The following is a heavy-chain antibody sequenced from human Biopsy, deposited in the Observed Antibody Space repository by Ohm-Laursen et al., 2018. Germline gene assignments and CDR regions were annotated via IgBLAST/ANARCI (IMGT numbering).Heavy chain of an antibody. V-gene: IGHV4-39*01. CDR3: ARPLRGGEYEGFDL. J-gene: IGHJ3*01. CDR1: DGSINSNDYY. Sequence: GTLSLTCTVSDGSINSNDYYWGWIRQAPGKVLDWLGSVHYSGAAYFKPPLTSRTTISVDPAKNPFFLKLRAPTAADTAVYYCARPLRGGEYEGFDLWGPGTMVSVSP. CDR2: VHYSGAA. D-gene: IGHD4-17*01.